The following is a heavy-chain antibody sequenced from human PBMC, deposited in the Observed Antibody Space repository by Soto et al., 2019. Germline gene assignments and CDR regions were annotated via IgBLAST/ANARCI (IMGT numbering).Heavy chain of an antibody. Sequence: PSETLSLTCAVYGGSFSGYYWSWIRQPPGKGLEWIGEINHSGSTNYNPSLKSRVTISVDTSKNQFSLKLSSVTAADTAVYYCARDSSSWYRRLYGMDVWGQGTTVTVSS. V-gene: IGHV4-34*01. CDR3: ARDSSSWYRRLYGMDV. D-gene: IGHD6-13*01. CDR2: INHSGST. CDR1: GGSFSGYY. J-gene: IGHJ6*02.